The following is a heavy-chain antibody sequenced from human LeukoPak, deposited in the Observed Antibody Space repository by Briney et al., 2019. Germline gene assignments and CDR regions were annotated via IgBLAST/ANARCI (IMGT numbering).Heavy chain of an antibody. Sequence: GGSLRLSCAASGFTFSSFAMSWVRQAPGKGLEWVSAISGSGGSTYYAHSVRGRLTISRDNSKNTLYLQMNSLRAEDTAVYYCAKDIPYGSGSYYLYYYYGMDVWGQGTTVTVSS. V-gene: IGHV3-23*01. CDR1: GFTFSSFA. CDR3: AKDIPYGSGSYYLYYYYGMDV. J-gene: IGHJ6*02. D-gene: IGHD3-10*01. CDR2: ISGSGGST.